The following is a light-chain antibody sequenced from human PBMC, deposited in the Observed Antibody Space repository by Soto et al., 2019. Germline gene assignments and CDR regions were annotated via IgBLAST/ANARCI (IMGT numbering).Light chain of an antibody. V-gene: IGLV1-44*01. CDR1: ASNIGRDT. J-gene: IGLJ1*01. CDR3: AGWDGSLKGFV. Sequence: QSVLTQPPSASGAPGQRVTISCSVSASNIGRDTVNWYQQVPGTAPKLLIYDNNHRKSGVPDRVAGSKSGTSAALVISRLQSEDEAEYFCAGWDGSLKGFVCGTGTKVTGL. CDR2: DNN.